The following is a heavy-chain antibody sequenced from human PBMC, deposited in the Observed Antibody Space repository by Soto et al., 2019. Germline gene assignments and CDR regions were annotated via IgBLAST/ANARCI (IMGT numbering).Heavy chain of an antibody. Sequence: QVQLVQSGAEVKKPGASVKVSCKASGYSFTSYAIHWVRQAPGQGLECMGWINAANGNTRYSQKFQGRVTITRDTSATTAHMDLSSLTSEGTAVYYCARSGGLDYWGQGTLITVSS. V-gene: IGHV1-3*01. CDR2: INAANGNT. J-gene: IGHJ4*02. D-gene: IGHD3-10*01. CDR1: GYSFTSYA. CDR3: ARSGGLDY.